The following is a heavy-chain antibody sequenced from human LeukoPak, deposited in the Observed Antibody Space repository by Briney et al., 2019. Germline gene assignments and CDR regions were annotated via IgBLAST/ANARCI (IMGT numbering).Heavy chain of an antibody. V-gene: IGHV4-59*08. J-gene: IGHJ4*02. CDR1: GGSISSYY. Sequence: SETLSLTCTVSGGSISSYYWSWIRQPPGKGLEWIGYIYYSGSTNYNPSLKSRVTISVDTSKNQFSLKLSSVTAADTAVYYCARLGASNYVLYFDYWGQGTLVTVSS. CDR2: IYYSGST. D-gene: IGHD4-11*01. CDR3: ARLGASNYVLYFDY.